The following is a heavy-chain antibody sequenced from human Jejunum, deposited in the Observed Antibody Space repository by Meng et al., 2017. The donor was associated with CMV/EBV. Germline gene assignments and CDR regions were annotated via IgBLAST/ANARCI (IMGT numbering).Heavy chain of an antibody. CDR3: ARANLFDYDFRSTKITSGGMDV. CDR2: ISESGGTT. CDR1: A. D-gene: IGHD3-3*01. Sequence: AMSWVRQAPGKGLEWVSAISESGGTTYYADSVMGRFTISRDNSKNTLYLQMNSLRIEDRAVYFCARANLFDYDFRSTKITSGGMDVWGQGTTVTVSS. V-gene: IGHV3-23*01. J-gene: IGHJ6*02.